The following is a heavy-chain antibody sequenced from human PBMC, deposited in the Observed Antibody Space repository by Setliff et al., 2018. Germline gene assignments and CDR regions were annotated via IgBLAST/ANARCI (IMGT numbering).Heavy chain of an antibody. V-gene: IGHV4-59*08. CDR1: GGPISNYY. J-gene: IGHJ2*01. CDR2: IYYSGTT. D-gene: IGHD3-22*01. Sequence: SETLSLTCTVSGGPISNYYWSWIRQPPGKGLEWIGYIYYSGTTNSIPSLKSRVTISVDTSKNQFSLKLSSVTAADTAVYYCARHHAQYYSDSSGYFYEDWYFDLWGRGTLGTVSS. CDR3: ARHHAQYYSDSSGYFYEDWYFDL.